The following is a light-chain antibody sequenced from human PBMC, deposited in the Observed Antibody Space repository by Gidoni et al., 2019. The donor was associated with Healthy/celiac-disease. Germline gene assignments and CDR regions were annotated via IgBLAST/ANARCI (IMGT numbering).Light chain of an antibody. CDR3: QQFSNYPLT. V-gene: IGKV1-5*03. Sequence: DLQMTQSPSTLSASVGDSVTITCRASQSISIWLAWHQQKPGKAPKLLISKASTLESGVPSRFSGSGSGTEFTLTVSSLQPDDFATYYCQQFSNYPLTFGGGTHLEIK. CDR1: QSISIW. J-gene: IGKJ4*01. CDR2: KAS.